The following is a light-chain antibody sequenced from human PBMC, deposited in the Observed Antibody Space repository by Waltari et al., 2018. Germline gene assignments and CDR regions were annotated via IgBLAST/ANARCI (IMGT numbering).Light chain of an antibody. CDR1: QSVSISY. Sequence: EIVLTQSPGTLSLSPGDRATLSCRASQSVSISYVAWYQQKPGQAPRLLLSGASSRATGIPDRFSGSGSGTDFTLTISRLEPEDFAVYYCQQFGGSPPYTFGQGTNLEIK. CDR3: QQFGGSPPYT. J-gene: IGKJ2*01. CDR2: GAS. V-gene: IGKV3-20*01.